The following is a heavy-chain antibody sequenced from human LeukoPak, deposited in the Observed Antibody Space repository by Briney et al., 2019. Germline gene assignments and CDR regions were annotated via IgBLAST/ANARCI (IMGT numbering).Heavy chain of an antibody. V-gene: IGHV4-39*01. J-gene: IGHJ4*02. CDR1: GGSISSNNYY. Sequence: SETLSLTCTVSGGSISSNNYYWGWIRQPPGKGLEWIGSFSYSGSTYYNPSLKSRVTISVDTCKNQFALKLSSVTAADTAVYYCARHPTQLWFGELLPDYWGQGTLVTVSS. CDR2: FSYSGST. CDR3: ARHPTQLWFGELLPDY. D-gene: IGHD3-10*01.